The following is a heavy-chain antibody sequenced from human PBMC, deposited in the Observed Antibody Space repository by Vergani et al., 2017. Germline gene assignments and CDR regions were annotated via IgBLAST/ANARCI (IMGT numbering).Heavy chain of an antibody. D-gene: IGHD3-10*01. J-gene: IGHJ4*02. CDR3: ARDPRGGYYGSGSYYDY. V-gene: IGHV4-4*03. CDR2: IYHSGST. CDR1: GGSISSSNW. Sequence: QVQLQESGPGLVKPPGTLSLTCAVSGGSISSSNWWSWVRQPPGKGLEGIGEIYHSGSTNYNPSLKSRVTISVDKSKNQFSLKLSSVTAADTAVYYCARDPRGGYYGSGSYYDYWGQGTLVTVSS.